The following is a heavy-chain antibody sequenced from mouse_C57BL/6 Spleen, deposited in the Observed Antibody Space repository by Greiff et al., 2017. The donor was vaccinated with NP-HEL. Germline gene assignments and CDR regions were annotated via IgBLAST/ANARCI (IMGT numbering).Heavy chain of an antibody. V-gene: IGHV5-4*01. CDR3: ARDITTVVEDYFDY. J-gene: IGHJ2*01. CDR2: ISDGGSYT. Sequence: EVHLVESGGGLVKPGGSLKLSCAASGFTFSSYAMSWVRQTPEKRLEWVATISDGGSYTYYPDNVKGRFTISRDNAKNNLYLQMSHLKSEDTAMYYCARDITTVVEDYFDYWGQGTTLTVSS. D-gene: IGHD1-1*01. CDR1: GFTFSSYA.